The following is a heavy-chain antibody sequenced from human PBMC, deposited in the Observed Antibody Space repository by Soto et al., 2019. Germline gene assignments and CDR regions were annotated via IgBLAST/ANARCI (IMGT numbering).Heavy chain of an antibody. Sequence: GASVKVSCKASGYTFTCCSLHWLQQAPGQGLERMRWITLYNGNTNYAKKFQGRVTITRDMSLRTAYIELSSLRSEDTAMYYCARDGTPYDSSAYYYLYWGQGTLVTVSS. CDR2: ITLYNGNT. CDR1: GYTFTCCS. CDR3: ARDGTPYDSSAYYYLY. J-gene: IGHJ4*02. D-gene: IGHD3-22*01. V-gene: IGHV1-45*02.